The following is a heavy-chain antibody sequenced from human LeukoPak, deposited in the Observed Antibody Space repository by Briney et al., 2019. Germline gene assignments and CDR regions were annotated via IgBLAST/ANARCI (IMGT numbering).Heavy chain of an antibody. Sequence: PSETLSLTCTVSGGSISSGDYYWTWIRQPPGKGLEWIAYIYYTGSTYYNPFLKSRVTISVDTSKNQFSLKMTSLTAADTAVYYCARRSPPEFIAADWFDPWGQGTLVTVSS. CDR2: IYYTGST. V-gene: IGHV4-30-4*01. CDR1: GGSISSGDYY. J-gene: IGHJ5*02. D-gene: IGHD6-25*01. CDR3: ARRSPPEFIAADWFDP.